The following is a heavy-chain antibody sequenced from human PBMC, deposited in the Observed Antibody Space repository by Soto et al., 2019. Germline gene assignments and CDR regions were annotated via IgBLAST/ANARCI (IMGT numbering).Heavy chain of an antibody. D-gene: IGHD3-22*01. V-gene: IGHV4-31*03. Sequence: PSETLSLTCTVSGGSISSGGYYWSWIRQHPGKGLEWIGYIYYSGSTYYNPSLKSRVTISVDTSKNQFSLKLSSVTAADTAVYYCGRDIRNRIRRVRKVITVRDVWAQGTPVPV. CDR1: GGSISSGGYY. J-gene: IGHJ6*02. CDR2: IYYSGST. CDR3: GRDIRNRIRRVRKVITVRDV.